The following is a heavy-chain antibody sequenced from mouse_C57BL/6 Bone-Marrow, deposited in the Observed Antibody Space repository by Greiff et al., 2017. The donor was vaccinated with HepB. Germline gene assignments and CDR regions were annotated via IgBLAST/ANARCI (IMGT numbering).Heavy chain of an antibody. J-gene: IGHJ4*01. CDR3: ARNGNYLYAMDY. V-gene: IGHV1-19*01. CDR1: GYTFTDYY. CDR2: INPYNGGT. D-gene: IGHD2-1*01. Sequence: VQLQQSGPVLVKPGASVKMSCKASGYTFTDYYMNWVKQSHGKSLEWIGVINPYNGGTSYNQKFKGKATLTVDKSSSTAYMELNSLTSEDSAVYYWARNGNYLYAMDYWGQGTSVTVSS.